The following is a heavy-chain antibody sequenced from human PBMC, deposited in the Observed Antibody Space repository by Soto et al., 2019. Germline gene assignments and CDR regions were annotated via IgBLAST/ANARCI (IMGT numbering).Heavy chain of an antibody. J-gene: IGHJ4*02. D-gene: IGHD4-17*01. Sequence: SETLSLTCAVYGGSFSGYYRSWIRQPPGKGLEWIGEINHSGSTNYNPSLKSRVTISVDTSKNQFSLKLSSVTAADTAVYYCARWNGDYSFDYWGQGTLVTVSS. CDR1: GGSFSGYY. V-gene: IGHV4-34*01. CDR2: INHSGST. CDR3: ARWNGDYSFDY.